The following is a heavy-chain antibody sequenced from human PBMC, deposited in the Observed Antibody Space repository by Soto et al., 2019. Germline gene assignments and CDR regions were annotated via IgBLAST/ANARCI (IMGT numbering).Heavy chain of an antibody. D-gene: IGHD4-4*01. CDR3: AKRRAISNKLFFDH. CDR2: LYWNDDE. CDR1: GFSINTGGVG. Sequence: QITLRESGPTLVKPTQTLTLSCTLSGFSINTGGVGVGWIRQPPGKAPEWLALLYWNDDEWYSRSLRYRLSVTKDASENRVVLTMTHLDPTDTGTYYCAKRRAISNKLFFDHWGQGALVTVSS. J-gene: IGHJ4*02. V-gene: IGHV2-5*01.